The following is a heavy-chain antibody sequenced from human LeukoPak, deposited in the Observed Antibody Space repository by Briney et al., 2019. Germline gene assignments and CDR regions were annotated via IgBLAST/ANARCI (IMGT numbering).Heavy chain of an antibody. CDR1: GFILSDYY. CDR3: ARGRVAAAGTKWYFDL. Sequence: GGSLKLSCVASGFILSDYYMTWVRQAPGKGLEWVSYINYTRSTIYYADSVKGRFTISRDNAQNSLSLQMNSLTVEDAAVYYCARGRVAAAGTKWYFDLWGRGSLVTVSS. V-gene: IGHV3-11*01. CDR2: INYTRSTI. D-gene: IGHD6-13*01. J-gene: IGHJ2*01.